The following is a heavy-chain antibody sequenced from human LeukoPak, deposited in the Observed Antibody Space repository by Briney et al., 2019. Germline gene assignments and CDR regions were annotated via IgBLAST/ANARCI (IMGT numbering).Heavy chain of an antibody. D-gene: IGHD2-15*01. J-gene: IGHJ3*02. V-gene: IGHV4-34*01. CDR1: GGSFSGYY. Sequence: PSETLSLTCAVYGGSFSGYYWSWIRQPPGKGLEWIGEINHSGSTNYNPSLKSRVTISADTSKNQFSLKLSSVTAADTAVYYCARGPGYCSGGSCYSPLTMISQADAFDIWGQGTMVTVSS. CDR3: ARGPGYCSGGSCYSPLTMISQADAFDI. CDR2: INHSGST.